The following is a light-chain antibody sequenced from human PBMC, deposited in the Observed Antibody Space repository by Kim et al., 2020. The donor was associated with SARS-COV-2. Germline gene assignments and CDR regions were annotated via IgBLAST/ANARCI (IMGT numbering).Light chain of an antibody. CDR1: QTASGGR. CDR3: QQYGTSTTA. Sequence: LSQSEWATHSCRTSQTASGGRLAWYQQRPGQAPRLVIYASASRATGIADRFSGRGSETDFTLTSHRLEPEDFAVYYCQQYGTSTTAFGQGTKLEI. V-gene: IGKV3-20*01. CDR2: ASA. J-gene: IGKJ2*01.